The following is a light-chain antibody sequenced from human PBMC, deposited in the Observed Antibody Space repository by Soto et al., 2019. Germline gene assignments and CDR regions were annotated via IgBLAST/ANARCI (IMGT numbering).Light chain of an antibody. CDR2: AAS. V-gene: IGKV3-20*01. Sequence: EIVWTQSPGTLSLSPGERATLSCRASQSVSSNYLAWYQQKPGQAPRLLIYAASSRDTGIPDKFSGSGSGTDLTLTISRLEPEELAVYYCQQYGSSPPTFGQGTKVEIK. CDR1: QSVSSNY. CDR3: QQYGSSPPT. J-gene: IGKJ1*01.